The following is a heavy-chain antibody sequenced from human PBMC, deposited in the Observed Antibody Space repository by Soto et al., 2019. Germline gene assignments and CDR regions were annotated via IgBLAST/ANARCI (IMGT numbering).Heavy chain of an antibody. CDR3: ARPGYCTGGRCYFFLY. J-gene: IGHJ4*02. Sequence: QVQLVESGGGVVQPGKSLRLSCAASGFTFSGYGMHWVRQAPGKGLEWVAVIWYDGSNKYYVDSVKGRFTISRDNSKNTVYLQMNSLRAEDTAVYYCARPGYCTGGRCYFFLYWGQGTLVTVSS. D-gene: IGHD2-15*01. CDR1: GFTFSGYG. V-gene: IGHV3-33*01. CDR2: IWYDGSNK.